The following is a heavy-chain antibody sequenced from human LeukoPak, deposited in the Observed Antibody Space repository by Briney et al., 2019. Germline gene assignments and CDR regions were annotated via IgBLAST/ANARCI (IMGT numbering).Heavy chain of an antibody. CDR2: ISSSGITT. V-gene: IGHV3-11*01. Sequence: PGGSLRLSCAASGFTFSDCYMSWIRQAPGKGLEWVSYISSSGITTYYADSVKGRFTISRDNAKNSLSLQMNSLTAEDTAVYYCAGHYVGRPCDYWGQGTLVTVSP. CDR3: AGHYVGRPCDY. J-gene: IGHJ4*02. CDR1: GFTFSDCY. D-gene: IGHD4-17*01.